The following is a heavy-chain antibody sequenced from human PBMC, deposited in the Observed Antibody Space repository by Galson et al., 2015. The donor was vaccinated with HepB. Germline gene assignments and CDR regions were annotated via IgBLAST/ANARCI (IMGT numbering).Heavy chain of an antibody. D-gene: IGHD4/OR15-4a*01. J-gene: IGHJ4*02. CDR3: ARADWTMVDPYYFDY. V-gene: IGHV5-51*01. CDR1: GYWFSRYW. CDR2: IFPDDSDT. Sequence: QSGAEVKKPGESLKISCKGSGYWFSRYWIGWVRQMPGKGLEWMGIIFPDDSDTRYSPSFQGRVTISTDKSINTAYLQWRSLEASDTAVYYCARADWTMVDPYYFDYWGRGTLVTVSS.